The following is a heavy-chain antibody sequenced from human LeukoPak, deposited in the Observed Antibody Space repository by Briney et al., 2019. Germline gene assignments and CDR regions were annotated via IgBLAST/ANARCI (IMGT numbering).Heavy chain of an antibody. CDR3: ARGDVYWGLGY. D-gene: IGHD7-27*01. J-gene: IGHJ4*02. V-gene: IGHV3-21*01. Sequence: GGSLRLSCAASGFTFSSYSMNWVRQAPGKGLEWVSYISSSSSYIYYADSVKGRFTISRDNAKNSLYLLMNSLRAEDTAVYYCARGDVYWGLGYWGQGTLVTVSS. CDR2: ISSSSSYI. CDR1: GFTFSSYS.